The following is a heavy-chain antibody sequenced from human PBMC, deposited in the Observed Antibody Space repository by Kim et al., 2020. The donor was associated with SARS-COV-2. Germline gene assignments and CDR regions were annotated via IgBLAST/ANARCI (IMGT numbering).Heavy chain of an antibody. V-gene: IGHV4-59*01. CDR3: ASRSSGSYPFDH. Sequence: KYTPSLKSRVTISVDTSKNQFSLKLSSVTAADTAMYYCASRSSGSYPFDHWGQGTLVTVSS. D-gene: IGHD3-22*01. J-gene: IGHJ4*02.